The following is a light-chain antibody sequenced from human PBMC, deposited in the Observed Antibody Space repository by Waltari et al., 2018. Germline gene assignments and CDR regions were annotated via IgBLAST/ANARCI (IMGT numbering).Light chain of an antibody. CDR3: QQRTSNWPPGYS. Sequence: EIVLTQSPATLSLSPGERATLSCWASQSVGYSLAWYQQRPGQAPRLLIYDASISATGIPARFSGSGFGTDFTLTISSLEPEDSAVYYCQQRTSNWPPGYSFGQGTKLEI. J-gene: IGKJ2*01. V-gene: IGKV3-11*01. CDR1: QSVGYS. CDR2: DAS.